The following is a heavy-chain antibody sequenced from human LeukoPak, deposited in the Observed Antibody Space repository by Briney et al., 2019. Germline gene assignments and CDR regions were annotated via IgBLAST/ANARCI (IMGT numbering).Heavy chain of an antibody. D-gene: IGHD3-3*02. V-gene: IGHV1-18*04. CDR1: GYTFTGYY. Sequence: ASVKVSCKASGYTFTGYYMHWVRQAPGQGLEWMGWISAYNGNTNYAQKLQGRVTMTTDTSTSTAYMELRSLRSDDTAVYYCARDSIPKGGAFDIWGQGTMVTVSS. CDR3: ARDSIPKGGAFDI. CDR2: ISAYNGNT. J-gene: IGHJ3*02.